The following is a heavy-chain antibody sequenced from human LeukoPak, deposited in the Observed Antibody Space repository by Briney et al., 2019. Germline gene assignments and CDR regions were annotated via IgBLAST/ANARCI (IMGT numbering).Heavy chain of an antibody. V-gene: IGHV3-11*01. J-gene: IGHJ4*02. D-gene: IGHD6-13*01. CDR3: AKDYRSAAAGSLDY. Sequence: GGSLRLSCAASGFTFSDYYMSWIRQAPGKGLEWVSYISSSGSTIYYADSVKGRFTISRDNAKNSLYLQMNSLRAEDTAVYYCAKDYRSAAAGSLDYWGQGTLVTVSS. CDR2: ISSSGSTI. CDR1: GFTFSDYY.